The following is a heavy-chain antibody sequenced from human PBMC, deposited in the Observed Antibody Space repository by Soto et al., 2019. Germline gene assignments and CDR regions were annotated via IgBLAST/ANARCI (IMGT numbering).Heavy chain of an antibody. J-gene: IGHJ4*02. Sequence: PSVKVSCNASGGTFSSYAISWVRQSPGQGLEWMGGIIPIFGTANYAQKFQGRVTITADKSTSTAYMELSSLRSEDTAVYYCARQYCSGGSCYAKYDYWGQGTLVTVSS. CDR1: GGTFSSYA. CDR3: ARQYCSGGSCYAKYDY. V-gene: IGHV1-69*06. D-gene: IGHD2-15*01. CDR2: IIPIFGTA.